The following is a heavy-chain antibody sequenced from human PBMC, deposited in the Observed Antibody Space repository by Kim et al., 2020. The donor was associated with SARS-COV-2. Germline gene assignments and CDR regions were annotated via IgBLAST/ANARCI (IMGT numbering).Heavy chain of an antibody. CDR1: GFTFSDYY. Sequence: GGSLRLSCAASGFTFSDYYISWIRQAPGKGLEWLSYISSSGTPIYYADSVEGRFTISRDNAKNSLYLQMNSLRAEDTAVYYCARGGYCTNGVCYGSFYYGMDVCGQGATVTVSS. J-gene: IGHJ6*02. D-gene: IGHD2-8*01. CDR2: ISSSGTPI. CDR3: ARGGYCTNGVCYGSFYYGMDV. V-gene: IGHV3-11*01.